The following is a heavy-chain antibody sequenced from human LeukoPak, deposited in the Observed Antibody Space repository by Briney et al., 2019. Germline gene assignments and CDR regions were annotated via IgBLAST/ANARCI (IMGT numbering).Heavy chain of an antibody. CDR3: AREGITIFGVVILYYYYYMDV. CDR1: GYTFTGYY. D-gene: IGHD3-3*01. V-gene: IGHV1-2*02. CDR2: INPNSGGT. J-gene: IGHJ6*03. Sequence: ASVKVSCKASGYTFTGYYMHWVRQAPGQGLEWMGWINPNSGGTNYARKFQGRVTMTRDTSISTAYMELSRLRSDDTAVYYCAREGITIFGVVILYYYYYMDVWGKGTTVTVSS.